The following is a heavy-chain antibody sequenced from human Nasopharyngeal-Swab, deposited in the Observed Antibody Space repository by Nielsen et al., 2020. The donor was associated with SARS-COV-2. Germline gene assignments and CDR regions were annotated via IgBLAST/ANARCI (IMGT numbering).Heavy chain of an antibody. V-gene: IGHV3-33*01. J-gene: IGHJ6*02. CDR1: GFTFSSYA. CDR3: AADIVVLPAVNLGDYYALDV. D-gene: IGHD2-2*01. Sequence: GESLKISCAASGFTFSSYAMHWVRQAPGKGLERVALIWYTGDNKYYADSVKGRFTISRDNSKNTLYLQMNSLRAEDTAVYYCAADIVVLPAVNLGDYYALDVWGPGTTVTVSS. CDR2: IWYTGDNK.